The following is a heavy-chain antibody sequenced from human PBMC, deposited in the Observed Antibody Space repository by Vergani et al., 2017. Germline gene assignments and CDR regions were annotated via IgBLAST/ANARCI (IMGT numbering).Heavy chain of an antibody. J-gene: IGHJ5*02. CDR3: ARGPVVVVPAAMPAGSNWFDP. V-gene: IGHV1-69*18. CDR2: IIPIFGTA. Sequence: QVQLVQSGAEVKKPGSSVKVSCKASGGTFSSYAISWVRQAPGQGLEWMGRIIPIFGTANYAQKFQGRVTITADESTSTAYMELSSLRAEETAVYYCARGPVVVVPAAMPAGSNWFDPWGQGTLVTVSS. D-gene: IGHD2-2*01. CDR1: GGTFSSYA.